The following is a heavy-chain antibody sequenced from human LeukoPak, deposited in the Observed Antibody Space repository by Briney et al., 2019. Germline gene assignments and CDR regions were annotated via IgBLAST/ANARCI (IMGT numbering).Heavy chain of an antibody. CDR2: IKQDGSEK. CDR1: GFTFSSYW. J-gene: IGHJ4*02. Sequence: GGSLRLSCAASGFTFSSYWMNWVRQAPGKGLEWVANIKQDGSEKHYVDSVKGRFTISRDNAKNSLYLQMNSLRAEDTAMYYCARAWASNDHWGQGTLVTVSS. V-gene: IGHV3-7*01. CDR3: ARAWASNDH.